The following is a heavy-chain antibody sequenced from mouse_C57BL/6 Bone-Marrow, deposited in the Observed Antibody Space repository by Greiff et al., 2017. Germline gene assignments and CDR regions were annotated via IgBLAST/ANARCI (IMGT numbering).Heavy chain of an antibody. CDR3: ARYYYDYGGFAY. CDR2: IYPGSGST. V-gene: IGHV1-55*01. D-gene: IGHD2-4*01. J-gene: IGHJ3*01. Sequence: VQLQQPGAELVKPGASVKMSCKASGYTFTSYWITWVKQRPGQGLEWIGDIYPGSGSTNYNEKFKSKATLTVDTSSSTAYMQLSSLTSEDSAVDDCARYYYDYGGFAYWGQGTLVTVSA. CDR1: GYTFTSYW.